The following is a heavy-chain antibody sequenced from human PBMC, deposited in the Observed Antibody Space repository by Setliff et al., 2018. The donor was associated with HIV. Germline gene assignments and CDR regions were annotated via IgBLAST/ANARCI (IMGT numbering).Heavy chain of an antibody. V-gene: IGHV1-69*13. Sequence: SVKVSCKASGGTFRNYAISWVRQAPGQGLEWMGGIIPIFGTTNYAQKFQGRVTIAADESTGTAYMELSGLRSEDTAVYYCAIDVIGGWLRPMPDFWGPGTLVTVSS. CDR3: AIDVIGGWLRPMPDF. CDR2: IIPIFGTT. J-gene: IGHJ4*02. CDR1: GGTFRNYA. D-gene: IGHD5-12*01.